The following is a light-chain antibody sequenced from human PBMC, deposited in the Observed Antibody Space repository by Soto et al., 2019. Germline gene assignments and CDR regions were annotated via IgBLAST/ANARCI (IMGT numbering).Light chain of an antibody. CDR2: ATS. CDR3: QQNYSPPPIT. V-gene: IGKV1-39*01. Sequence: QMTQSPSSLSASVGDKVTITCRASLSISIFLNWIQHKPGEAPKLLIYATSSLHSGVPSRFSGSGFGTDFTLTISSLQTEDFATYYCQQNYSPPPITFGQGTRLEIK. CDR1: LSISIF. J-gene: IGKJ5*01.